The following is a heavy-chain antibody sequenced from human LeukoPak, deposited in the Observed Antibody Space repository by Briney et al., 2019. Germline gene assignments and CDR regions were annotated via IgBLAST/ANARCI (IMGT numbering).Heavy chain of an antibody. J-gene: IGHJ5*02. Sequence: GGSPRLSCTTSGFTFGDYTMSWFRPAPGKGLEWVGFIRSKAYGGTTEYAASVKGRFTISRDDSKSIAYLQMNSLKTEDTAVYYCTRYRLEAAAFNWFDPWGQGTLVTVSS. CDR2: IRSKAYGGTT. CDR1: GFTFGDYT. D-gene: IGHD2-2*01. CDR3: TRYRLEAAAFNWFDP. V-gene: IGHV3-49*03.